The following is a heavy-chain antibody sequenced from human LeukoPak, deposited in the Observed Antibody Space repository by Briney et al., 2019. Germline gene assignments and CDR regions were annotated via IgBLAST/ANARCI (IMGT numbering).Heavy chain of an antibody. V-gene: IGHV3-23*01. Sequence: GGSLRLSCAASGLSFSSFAMSWVRQGPARGLEWVSSIRGNGETFCADSVKGRFTLSSDSSRNTVYFQLNNLRVEDTAIYYCAKASWVSSTDAVRWGQGNLVTVSS. D-gene: IGHD3-16*01. CDR1: GLSFSSFA. J-gene: IGHJ4*02. CDR2: IRGNGET. CDR3: AKASWVSSTDAVR.